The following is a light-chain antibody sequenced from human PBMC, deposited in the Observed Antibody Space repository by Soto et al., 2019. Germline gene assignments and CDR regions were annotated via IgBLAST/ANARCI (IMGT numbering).Light chain of an antibody. V-gene: IGLV3-21*04. CDR1: NIGNKR. Sequence: SYELTQPPSVSVAPDKTATITCGGNNIGNKRVHWYRQKPGQAPVLVISYDSDRPSGIPERFSGSNSGNTATLTISRVEDGDEADYYCQVWNIMTDNYVFGPGTKVTVL. J-gene: IGLJ1*01. CDR2: YDS. CDR3: QVWNIMTDNYV.